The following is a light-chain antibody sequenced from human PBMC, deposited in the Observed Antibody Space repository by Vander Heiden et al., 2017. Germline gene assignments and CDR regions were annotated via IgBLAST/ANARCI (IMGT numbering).Light chain of an antibody. CDR1: SLRSYY. CDR2: GKN. V-gene: IGLV3-19*01. CDR3: NSRDSSGNHP. Sequence: SSELTPDPAVSVALGQTVRITCQGDSLRSYYASWYQQKPGQAPVLVIYGKNNRPSGIPDRFSGSSSGNTASLTITGAQAEDEADYYCNSRDSSGNHPFGGGTKLTVL. J-gene: IGLJ2*01.